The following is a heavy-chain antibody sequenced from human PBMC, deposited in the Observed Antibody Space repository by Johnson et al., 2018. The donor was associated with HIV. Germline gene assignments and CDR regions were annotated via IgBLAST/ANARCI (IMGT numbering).Heavy chain of an antibody. D-gene: IGHD5-18*01. J-gene: IGHJ3*02. CDR1: GFTFSSYA. V-gene: IGHV3-30-3*01. CDR2: ISYDGSNK. Sequence: QVQLVESGGGVVQPGRSLRLSCAASGFTFSSYAMHWVRQAPGKGLEWVAVISYDGSNKYYADSVKGRFTISRDNSKNTLYLQMNSLRAEDTAVYYCARVRGYSYGAHAFDIWSQGTMVTVSS. CDR3: ARVRGYSYGAHAFDI.